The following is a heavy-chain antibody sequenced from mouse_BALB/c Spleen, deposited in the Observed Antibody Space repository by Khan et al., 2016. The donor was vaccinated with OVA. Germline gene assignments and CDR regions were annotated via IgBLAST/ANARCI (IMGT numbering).Heavy chain of an antibody. J-gene: IGHJ3*01. V-gene: IGHV2-2*02. Sequence: QVHVKQSGPGLVQPSQSLSITCTVSGFSLTTYGVHWVRQSPGKGLEWLGVIWSGGRTDYNAAFIFRLSISKDSSKSQVFFKMNSLQVNDTAIYYCARNYDSDEGLAYWGQGTLVTVSA. CDR2: IWSGGRT. CDR3: ARNYDSDEGLAY. D-gene: IGHD2-4*01. CDR1: GFSLTTYG.